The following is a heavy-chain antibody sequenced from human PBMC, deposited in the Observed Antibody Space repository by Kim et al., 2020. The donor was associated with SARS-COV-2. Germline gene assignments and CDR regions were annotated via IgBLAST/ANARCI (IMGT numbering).Heavy chain of an antibody. Sequence: GGSLRLSCAASGFTFSSYGMHWVRQAPGKGLEWVAVISYDGSNKYYADSVKGRFTISRDNSKNTLYLQMNSLRAEDTAVYYCAKDIPYYYDSSEPERWFDSWGQGTLMTVSS. CDR2: ISYDGSNK. CDR1: GFTFSSYG. J-gene: IGHJ5*01. D-gene: IGHD3-22*01. CDR3: AKDIPYYYDSSEPERWFDS. V-gene: IGHV3-30*18.